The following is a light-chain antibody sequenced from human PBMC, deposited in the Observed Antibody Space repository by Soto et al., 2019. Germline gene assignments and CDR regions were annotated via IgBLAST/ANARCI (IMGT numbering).Light chain of an antibody. Sequence: ILLTQSPSTVSLSAGERVTLSCRASQYVNIYLAWYQQKPGQAPRLLIYDASNRTTGVPARFSGSGSGTDFTLTISSLASEDFAVYYCQQRANWPLTFGGGTKVDIK. CDR1: QYVNIY. J-gene: IGKJ4*01. CDR3: QQRANWPLT. CDR2: DAS. V-gene: IGKV3-11*01.